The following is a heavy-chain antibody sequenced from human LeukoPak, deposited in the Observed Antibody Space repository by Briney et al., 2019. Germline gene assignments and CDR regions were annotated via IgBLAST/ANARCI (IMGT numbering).Heavy chain of an antibody. D-gene: IGHD3-22*01. CDR1: GFTFSNYG. CDR3: ARVRAYYYDSSGLGYFDL. J-gene: IGHJ2*01. V-gene: IGHV3-30*02. CDR2: IRYDGTDK. Sequence: PGGSLRLSCSASGFTFSNYGMHWVRQAPGKGLEWVAFIRYDGTDKYYADSVKGRFTISRDNSKNTLYLQMNSLRPEDTAVYYCARVRAYYYDSSGLGYFDLWGRGTLVTVSS.